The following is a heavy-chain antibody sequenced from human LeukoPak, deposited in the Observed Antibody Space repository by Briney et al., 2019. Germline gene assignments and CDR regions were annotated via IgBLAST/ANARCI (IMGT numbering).Heavy chain of an antibody. CDR1: GGLIGSSNW. J-gene: IGHJ5*02. V-gene: IGHV4-4*02. D-gene: IGHD4-17*01. Sequence: SETLSLTCGVSGGLIGSSNWWSWVRQPPKKGLEWIGEIYHSGSTNYNPSLKGRVTISVDKSKNQLSLKLTSLTAADTAVYYCARHPDYGDYAPWGQGTLVTVSS. CDR3: ARHPDYGDYAP. CDR2: IYHSGST.